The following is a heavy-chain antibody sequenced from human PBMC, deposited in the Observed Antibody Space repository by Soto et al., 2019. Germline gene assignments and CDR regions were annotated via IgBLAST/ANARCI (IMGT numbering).Heavy chain of an antibody. J-gene: IGHJ6*02. D-gene: IGHD5-18*01. V-gene: IGHV3-53*01. CDR1: GFTVRTNY. Sequence: RGSLRLSCAASGFTVRTNYMSWVRQAPGKGLEWVSVFYSGVTTYYADSVKGRFTISVDSSKNTVHLQMNSLRAEDTAIYYRARDTVNTAMILVQYRFYYYCMDVRCQGTSGTVS. CDR3: ARDTVNTAMILVQYRFYYYCMDV. CDR2: FYSGVTT.